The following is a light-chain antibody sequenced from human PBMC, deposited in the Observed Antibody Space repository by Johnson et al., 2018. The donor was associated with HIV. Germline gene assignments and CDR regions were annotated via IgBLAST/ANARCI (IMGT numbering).Light chain of an antibody. Sequence: QSVLTQPPSVSAAPGQKVTISCSGSSSNIGNNYVSWYQQFPGTAPKLLIYDNKKRPSGISDRFSGSKSGTSATLGITGLQTVDEADYYCGTWDSSLSAVFGTGTKVTVL. J-gene: IGLJ1*01. V-gene: IGLV1-51*01. CDR3: GTWDSSLSAV. CDR2: DNK. CDR1: SSNIGNNY.